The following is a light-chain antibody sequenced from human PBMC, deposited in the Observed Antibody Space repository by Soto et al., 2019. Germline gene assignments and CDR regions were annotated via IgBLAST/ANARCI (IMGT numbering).Light chain of an antibody. Sequence: DIQMNQSPSTLPASVGDRVTITCRASQSLGTWLAWYQQRPGKAPNLLIYDASSLKSGVPSRFSGSGSGTEFTLTITSLQPDDFATYYCQQYDGYSWTFGQGSKVDIK. CDR3: QQYDGYSWT. CDR1: QSLGTW. CDR2: DAS. J-gene: IGKJ1*01. V-gene: IGKV1-5*01.